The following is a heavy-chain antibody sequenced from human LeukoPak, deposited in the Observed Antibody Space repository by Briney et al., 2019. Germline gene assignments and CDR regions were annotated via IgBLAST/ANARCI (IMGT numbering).Heavy chain of an antibody. V-gene: IGHV3-21*01. J-gene: IGHJ4*02. CDR3: ARGSKHYYDSSGYLRWANDY. D-gene: IGHD3-22*01. CDR2: ISTSSGYI. CDR1: GFTFSTYS. Sequence: GGSLRLSCAASGFTFSTYSMSWVRQAPGKGLQWVSSISTSSGYIYYADSVKGRFTISRDNAKNSLYLQMNSLRAEDTAVYYCARGSKHYYDSSGYLRWANDYWGQGTLVTVSS.